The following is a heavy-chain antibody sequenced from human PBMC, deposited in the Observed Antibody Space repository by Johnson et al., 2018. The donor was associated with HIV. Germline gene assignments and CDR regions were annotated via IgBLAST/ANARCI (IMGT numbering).Heavy chain of an antibody. Sequence: QLVESGGGLVKPGGSLRLSCAASGFTFDDYAMHWVRQVPGKGLEWVSGISWNSGSIGYADSVKGRFTISRDNAKNSLYLQMNSLRAEDTAVYYCARRYSGSYRGAFDIWGQGTMVTVYS. CDR1: GFTFDDYA. J-gene: IGHJ3*02. CDR2: ISWNSGSI. V-gene: IGHV3-9*01. CDR3: ARRYSGSYRGAFDI. D-gene: IGHD1-26*01.